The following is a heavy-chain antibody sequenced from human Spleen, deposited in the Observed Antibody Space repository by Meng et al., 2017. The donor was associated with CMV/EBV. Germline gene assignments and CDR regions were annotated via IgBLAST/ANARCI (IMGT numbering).Heavy chain of an antibody. Sequence: GESLKISCAASGFTFSSSAMHWVRQAPGKGLEWAAYIRCDGTIKYYADSVKGRFTISRDNYKNTLYLEMSSLRGEDTALYFCAKEGDISGWYDPKYHFDYWGQGTLVTVSS. V-gene: IGHV3-30*02. CDR3: AKEGDISGWYDPKYHFDY. CDR2: IRCDGTIK. D-gene: IGHD6-19*01. CDR1: GFTFSSSA. J-gene: IGHJ4*02.